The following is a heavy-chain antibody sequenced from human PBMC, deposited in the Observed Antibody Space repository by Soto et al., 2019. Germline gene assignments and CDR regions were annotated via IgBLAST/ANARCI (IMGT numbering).Heavy chain of an antibody. D-gene: IGHD3-22*01. V-gene: IGHV4-31*03. CDR1: GGSISSGGYY. Sequence: PSETLSLTCTVSGGSISSGGYYWSWIRQHPGKGLEWIGYIYYSGSTYYNPSLKGRVTISVDTSKNQFSLKLSSVTAADTAVYYCAREPTYYYDSSGYKLGYWGQGTLVTVSS. CDR2: IYYSGST. J-gene: IGHJ4*02. CDR3: AREPTYYYDSSGYKLGY.